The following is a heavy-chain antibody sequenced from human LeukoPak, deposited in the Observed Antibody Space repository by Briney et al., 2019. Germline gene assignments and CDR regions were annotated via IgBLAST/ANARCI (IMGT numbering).Heavy chain of an antibody. CDR2: ISGSGGST. CDR3: AKDISGCCAFDI. CDR1: GFTFSSYA. Sequence: GGSLRLSCAASGFTFSSYAMSWVRQAPGKGLEWVSAISGSGGSTYCADSVKGRFTISRDNSKNTLYLQMNSLRAEDTAVYYCAKDISGCCAFDIWGQGTMVTVSS. J-gene: IGHJ3*02. D-gene: IGHD3-22*01. V-gene: IGHV3-23*01.